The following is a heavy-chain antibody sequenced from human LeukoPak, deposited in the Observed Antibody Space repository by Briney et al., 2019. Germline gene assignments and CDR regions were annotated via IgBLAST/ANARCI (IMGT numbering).Heavy chain of an antibody. Sequence: GGSLRLSCAASGFTFSSYNMNWVRQAPGKGLEWVSYISTSSNTIYYADSVKGRFTISRDNAKNSLYLQMNSLRAEDTAVYYCARDVSGGSAALDYWGQGTLVTVSS. CDR3: ARDVSGGSAALDY. V-gene: IGHV3-48*04. J-gene: IGHJ4*02. CDR2: ISTSSNTI. CDR1: GFTFSSYN. D-gene: IGHD2-15*01.